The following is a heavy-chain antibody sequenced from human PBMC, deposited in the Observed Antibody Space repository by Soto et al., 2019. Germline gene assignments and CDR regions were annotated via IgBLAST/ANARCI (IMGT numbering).Heavy chain of an antibody. CDR1: GFIFDDFA. CDR2: ISWNGDNS. CDR3: ASRADY. V-gene: IGHV3-9*01. Sequence: EVQMVESGGGLVQPGRSLRLACAASGFIFDDFAMQWVRQVPGKGLEWVAGISWNGDNSGYADSVKGRFTISRDNAKNSLYLQMNSLRPEDTAFYYCASRADYWGQGTLVTVSS. J-gene: IGHJ4*02.